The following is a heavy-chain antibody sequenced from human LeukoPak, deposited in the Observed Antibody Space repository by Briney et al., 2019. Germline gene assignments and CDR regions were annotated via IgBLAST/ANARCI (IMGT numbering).Heavy chain of an antibody. V-gene: IGHV4-30-4*01. Sequence: SETLSLTCTVSGGSISSGDYYWSWIRQPPGKGLEWIGYIYYSGSTYYNPSLKSRVTISVDTSKNQFSLKLSSVTAADTAVYYCARDTPSALTGVGQENWYFDLWGRGTLVTVSS. D-gene: IGHD7-27*01. CDR3: ARDTPSALTGVGQENWYFDL. CDR2: IYYSGST. CDR1: GGSISSGDYY. J-gene: IGHJ2*01.